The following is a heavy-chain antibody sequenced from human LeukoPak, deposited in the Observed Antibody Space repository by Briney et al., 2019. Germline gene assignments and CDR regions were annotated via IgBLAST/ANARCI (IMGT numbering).Heavy chain of an antibody. CDR1: GFTFRNYW. J-gene: IGHJ4*02. D-gene: IGHD3-9*01. V-gene: IGHV3-7*03. CDR2: TKPDGTAE. CDR3: AKDATASPYFHWFDN. Sequence: PGGSLRLSCAASGFTFRNYWMGWVRQAPGKGLEWVANTKPDGTAEYYADSVKGRFTISRDKSKGTLYLQMNSLRAEDTAVYYCAKDATASPYFHWFDNWGQGTQVIVSS.